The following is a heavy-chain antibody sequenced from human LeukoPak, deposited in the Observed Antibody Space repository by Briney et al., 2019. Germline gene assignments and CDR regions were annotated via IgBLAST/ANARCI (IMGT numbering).Heavy chain of an antibody. V-gene: IGHV3-74*01. J-gene: IGHJ6*02. D-gene: IGHD5-18*01. CDR3: AKDRQLWSYSYYNGMDV. CDR2: INNEGTGT. CDR1: GFSFSAYW. Sequence: PGGSLRLSCAASGFSFSAYWMHWVRQAPGKGLVWVSRINNEGTGTDYADSVRGRFTISRVNVENTLYLQMNSLRAEDTAVYYCAKDRQLWSYSYYNGMDVWGQGTTVTVSS.